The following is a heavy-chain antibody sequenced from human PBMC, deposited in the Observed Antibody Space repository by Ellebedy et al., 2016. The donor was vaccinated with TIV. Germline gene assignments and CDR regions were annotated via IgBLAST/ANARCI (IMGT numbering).Heavy chain of an antibody. CDR1: GFSLSYYA. D-gene: IGHD3-10*01. J-gene: IGHJ2*01. CDR2: INESGEKT. Sequence: GGSLRLSCAAPGFSLSYYAVSWVRQAPGKGLEWVSGINESGEKTYYTDSVKGRFTISRDNSNNTVCLQMSGLRVEDTAIYYCAKDQYGSGSYWDFHLWGRGTLVTVSS. V-gene: IGHV3-23*01. CDR3: AKDQYGSGSYWDFHL.